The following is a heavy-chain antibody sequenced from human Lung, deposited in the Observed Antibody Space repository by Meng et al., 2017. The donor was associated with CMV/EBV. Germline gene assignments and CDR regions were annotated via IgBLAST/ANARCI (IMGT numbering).Heavy chain of an antibody. CDR2: INEDGRIT. J-gene: IGHJ4*02. D-gene: IGHD1-26*01. CDR3: GRDLSGSRDY. V-gene: IGHV3-74*01. CDR1: GFTFSKFW. Sequence: EGHLVGCGGVLLQAGVSLSISFEDSGFTFSKFWMHWVRQVPGEWLVWVLRINEDGRITSYADSVKGRFTISRDNARNTLYLQMNSLRADDSAVYYCGRDLSGSRDYWGRGTLVTVSS.